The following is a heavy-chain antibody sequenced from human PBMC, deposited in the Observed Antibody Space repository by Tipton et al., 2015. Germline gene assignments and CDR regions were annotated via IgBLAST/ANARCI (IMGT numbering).Heavy chain of an antibody. CDR3: ARGHKNGDSPWDY. V-gene: IGHV4-34*01. Sequence: TLSLTCAVYGGSFSGYYWSWIRQPPGEGLEWIGEINESGSTNYNSSLKNRVTVSVDTSLNHLSLYLTSVTAADAGVYYCARGHKNGDSPWDYWGQGTLVTVSS. CDR2: INESGST. CDR1: GGSFSGYY. D-gene: IGHD4-17*01. J-gene: IGHJ4*02.